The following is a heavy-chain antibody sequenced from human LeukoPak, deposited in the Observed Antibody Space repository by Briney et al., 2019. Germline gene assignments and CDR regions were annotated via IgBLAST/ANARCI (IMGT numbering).Heavy chain of an antibody. Sequence: PGGSRRLSGEASGFTFSNFTMHWVRQAPGKGREWLAFISYDVSNKYYADSVKGRFTISRDNSKNTLYLQMNSLRAEDTAVYYCAREVVYYDFWSGYWYWGQGTLVTVSS. CDR2: ISYDVSNK. J-gene: IGHJ4*02. V-gene: IGHV3-30-3*01. D-gene: IGHD3-3*01. CDR1: GFTFSNFT. CDR3: AREVVYYDFWSGYWY.